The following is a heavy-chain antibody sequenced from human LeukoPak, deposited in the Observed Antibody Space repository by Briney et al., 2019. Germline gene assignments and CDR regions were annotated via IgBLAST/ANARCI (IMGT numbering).Heavy chain of an antibody. CDR2: IIPIFGTA. J-gene: IGHJ4*02. CDR3: AKPDIVVVPAAYFDY. CDR1: GGAFSSYA. Sequence: GASVKVSCEASGGAFSSYAISWVRQAPGQGLEWMGGIIPIFGTANYAQKFQGRVTITADESTSTAYMELSSLRSEDTAVYYCAKPDIVVVPAAYFDYWGQGTLVTVSS. D-gene: IGHD2-2*01. V-gene: IGHV1-69*13.